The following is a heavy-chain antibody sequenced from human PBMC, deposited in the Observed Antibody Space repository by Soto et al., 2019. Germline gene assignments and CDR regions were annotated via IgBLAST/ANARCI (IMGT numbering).Heavy chain of an antibody. CDR1: GFTFSSYA. D-gene: IGHD4-17*01. J-gene: IGHJ1*01. V-gene: IGHV3-23*01. CDR2: ISGSGGST. Sequence: EVQLLESGGGLVQPGGSLRLSCAASGFTFSSYAMSWVRQAPGKGLEWVSAISGSGGSTYYADSVKCRFTISRDNSKNTLYLQMNSLIAEDTAVYYCAMEGDYVWLAEYFQHWGQGTLVTVYS. CDR3: AMEGDYVWLAEYFQH.